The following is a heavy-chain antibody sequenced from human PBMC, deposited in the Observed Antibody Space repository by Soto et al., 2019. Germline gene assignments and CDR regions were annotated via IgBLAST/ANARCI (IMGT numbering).Heavy chain of an antibody. CDR1: GGTFSSYA. Sequence: QVQLVQSGAEVKKPGSSVKVSCKASGGTFSSYAISWVRQAPGQGLEWMGGIIPIFGTANYAQKFQGRVTMTRDTSTSTVYMELSSLRSEDTAVYYCARDPDYDSSGYYSSDAFDIWGQGTMVTVSS. V-gene: IGHV1-69*06. D-gene: IGHD3-22*01. J-gene: IGHJ3*02. CDR3: ARDPDYDSSGYYSSDAFDI. CDR2: IIPIFGTA.